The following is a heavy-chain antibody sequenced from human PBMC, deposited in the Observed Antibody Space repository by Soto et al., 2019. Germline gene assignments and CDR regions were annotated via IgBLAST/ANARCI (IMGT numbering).Heavy chain of an antibody. CDR3: AFPATADFDY. Sequence: TSETLSLTCAVSGDSITSTNWWTWVRQSPGRGLEWIGEIYHSGTTNYSPSLKSRVNIAVDMSTNHFSPTLISVTAADTAVYYCAFPATADFDYWGKGILVTVSS. D-gene: IGHD6-13*01. J-gene: IGHJ4*02. CDR1: GDSITSTNW. CDR2: IYHSGTT. V-gene: IGHV4-4*02.